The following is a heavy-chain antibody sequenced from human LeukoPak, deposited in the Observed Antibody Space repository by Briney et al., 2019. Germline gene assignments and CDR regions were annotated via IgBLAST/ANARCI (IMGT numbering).Heavy chain of an antibody. CDR1: GYTFTGYD. CDR2: MNPNSGNT. CDR3: ARSPFGDGYNWGYYYYGMDV. V-gene: IGHV1-8*01. D-gene: IGHD5-24*01. Sequence: ASVTVSCKASGYTFTGYDINWVRQATGQGLEWMGWMNPNSGNTVYAQKFQGRVTMTRNTSISTAYMELSSLRSEDTAVYYCARSPFGDGYNWGYYYYGMDVWGQGTTVTVSS. J-gene: IGHJ6*02.